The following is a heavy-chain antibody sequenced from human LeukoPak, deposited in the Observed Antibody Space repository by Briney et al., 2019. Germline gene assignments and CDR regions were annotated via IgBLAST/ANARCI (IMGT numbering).Heavy chain of an antibody. D-gene: IGHD2-15*01. CDR1: GFTFSSYW. CDR3: ARDYCSGGSCYFEY. CDR2: INSDGSTT. J-gene: IGHJ4*02. V-gene: IGHV3-74*01. Sequence: GGSLRLSCAASGFTFSSYWMHWVRQAPGKGLVWVSRINSDGSTTNYADSVKGRFTISRDNAKNTVYLQLNSLRAEDTAVYLCARDYCSGGSCYFEYWGQGTPVTVSS.